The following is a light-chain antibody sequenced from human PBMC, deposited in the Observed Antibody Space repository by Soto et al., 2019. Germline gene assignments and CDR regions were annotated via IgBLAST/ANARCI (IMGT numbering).Light chain of an antibody. Sequence: ETVLTQTPGTMSLSLGERATLSCRASQSVSNNYLAGYQQNPCQAPRLLIYGASNRATCIPDRFSGSGSGTDFTLTISRLEPEAFGVYYCQQYGSSGTFGQGTKVYIK. CDR1: QSVSNNY. J-gene: IGKJ1*01. CDR3: QQYGSSGT. V-gene: IGKV3-20*01. CDR2: GAS.